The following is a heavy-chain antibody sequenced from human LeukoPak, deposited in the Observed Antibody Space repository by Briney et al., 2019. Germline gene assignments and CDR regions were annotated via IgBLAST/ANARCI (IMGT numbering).Heavy chain of an antibody. CDR2: TSSSDAGT. Sequence: PGGSLRLSCAASGFTLSTYAMSWVRQTPGKGLEWVAATSSSDAGTYHADSVKGRFTISRDNSKSTLYLQMNSLRAEDTALYYCAKDSVAVAGLVNYFDYWGQGTLVTVSS. D-gene: IGHD6-19*01. V-gene: IGHV3-23*01. J-gene: IGHJ4*02. CDR1: GFTLSTYA. CDR3: AKDSVAVAGLVNYFDY.